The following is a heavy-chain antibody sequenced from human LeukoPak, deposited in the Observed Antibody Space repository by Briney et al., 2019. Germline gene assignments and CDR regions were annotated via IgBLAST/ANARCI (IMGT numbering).Heavy chain of an antibody. J-gene: IGHJ5*02. CDR1: GYTFTDYY. Sequence: ASVKVSCKASGYTFTDYYIHWVRQATGQGLEWMGWMNPNSGNTGYAQKFQGRVTITWNTSINTAYMELSSLRSEDTAVYYCARGRFLVGARNWFDPWGQGTLVTVSS. CDR3: ARGRFLVGARNWFDP. V-gene: IGHV1-8*03. D-gene: IGHD1-26*01. CDR2: MNPNSGNT.